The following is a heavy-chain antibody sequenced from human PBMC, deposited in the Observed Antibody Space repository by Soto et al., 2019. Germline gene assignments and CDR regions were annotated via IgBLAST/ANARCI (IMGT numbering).Heavy chain of an antibody. Sequence: GSLRLSCAASGFTFSNYWMSWVRQAPGKGLEWVANIKQDGSQKWYVDSVKGRFTVSRDNAKNSLDLQMNSLRAEDTAVYYCARGDYYDSSGPFSDAFDIRGQGTMVTVSS. CDR3: ARGDYYDSSGPFSDAFDI. V-gene: IGHV3-7*04. D-gene: IGHD3-22*01. CDR2: IKQDGSQK. CDR1: GFTFSNYW. J-gene: IGHJ3*02.